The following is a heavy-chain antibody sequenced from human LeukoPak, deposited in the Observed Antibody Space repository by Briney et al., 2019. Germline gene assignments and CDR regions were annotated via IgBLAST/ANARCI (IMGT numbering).Heavy chain of an antibody. Sequence: AGGSLRLSCAASGFTFSNAWMSWVRQAPGKGLEWVAVISYDGNKKYDAESVKGRFTISRDNSENTLYLQMNSLTTEDTAVYYCARVPGFCSSNSCYKMTIPFDYWGQGTLVTDSS. CDR3: ARVPGFCSSNSCYKMTIPFDY. V-gene: IGHV3-30-3*01. D-gene: IGHD2-2*02. CDR2: ISYDGNKK. CDR1: GFTFSNAW. J-gene: IGHJ4*02.